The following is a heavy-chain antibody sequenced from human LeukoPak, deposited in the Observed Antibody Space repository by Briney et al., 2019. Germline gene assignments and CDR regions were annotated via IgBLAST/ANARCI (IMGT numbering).Heavy chain of an antibody. J-gene: IGHJ3*02. CDR3: AREGGPAATGAFDI. CDR1: GFTFSCYG. Sequence: GGSLRLSCAASGFTFSCYGMHWVRQVPGTGLQWLTFIRYDASNKYYADSVKGRFTISRDNSKNTLYLQMNSLRAEDTAVYYCAREGGPAATGAFDIWGQGTMVTDSS. CDR2: IRYDASNK. D-gene: IGHD2-2*01. V-gene: IGHV3-30*02.